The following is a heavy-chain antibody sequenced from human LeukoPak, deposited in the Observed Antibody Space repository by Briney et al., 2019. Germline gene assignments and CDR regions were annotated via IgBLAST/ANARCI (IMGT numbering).Heavy chain of an antibody. CDR3: ARKDVYGDIYGMDV. J-gene: IGHJ6*02. Sequence: PGGSLRLSCAASGFTFSSSSMNWVRQAPGKGLEWVSSITSSSSFIYYADSVKGRFTISRDNAKNSLYLQMNSLRAEDTAVYYCARKDVYGDIYGMDVWGQGTTVTVSS. CDR1: GFTFSSSS. D-gene: IGHD4-17*01. V-gene: IGHV3-21*01. CDR2: ITSSSSFI.